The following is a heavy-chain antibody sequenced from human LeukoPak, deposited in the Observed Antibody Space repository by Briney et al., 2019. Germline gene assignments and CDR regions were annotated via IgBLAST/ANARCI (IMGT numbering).Heavy chain of an antibody. J-gene: IGHJ3*02. CDR3: ARDLKRRVYYDSSGSDDAFDI. V-gene: IGHV3-7*01. CDR2: IKRDGSED. Sequence: GGSLRLSCAGSGFTFSSYWMSWVRQAPGKGLEWVASIKRDGSEDYYVDSVKGRFTISRDNAKNSVYLQMNSLRAEDTAVYYCARDLKRRVYYDSSGSDDAFDIWGQGTMVTVCS. CDR1: GFTFSSYW. D-gene: IGHD3-22*01.